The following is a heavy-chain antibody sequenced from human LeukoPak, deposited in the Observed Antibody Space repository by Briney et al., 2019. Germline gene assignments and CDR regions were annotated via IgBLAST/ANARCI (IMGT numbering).Heavy chain of an antibody. V-gene: IGHV4-31*03. J-gene: IGHJ4*02. D-gene: IGHD3-22*01. Sequence: PSETLSLTCTVSGGSISSGDSYWSWIRQHPGKGLEWIGYIYYSGSTYYNPSLKSRVTISVDTSKKQFSLKLNSVTAADTAVYFCARRNYYDSTGYYAYWGQGILVTVSS. CDR1: GGSISSGDSY. CDR3: ARRNYYDSTGYYAY. CDR2: IYYSGST.